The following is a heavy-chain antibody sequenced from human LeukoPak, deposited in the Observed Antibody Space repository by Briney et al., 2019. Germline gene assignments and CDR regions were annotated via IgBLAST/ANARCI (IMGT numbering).Heavy chain of an antibody. D-gene: IGHD5-18*01. Sequence: TSETLSLTCTVCGGSISSYYWSWIRQPPGKGLEWIGYIYYSGSTNYNPSLKSRVTISVDTSKNQFSLKLSSVTAADTAVFYCTSGYSYDLFDYWGQGTLVTVSS. J-gene: IGHJ4*02. CDR1: GGSISSYY. CDR2: IYYSGST. V-gene: IGHV4-59*08. CDR3: TSGYSYDLFDY.